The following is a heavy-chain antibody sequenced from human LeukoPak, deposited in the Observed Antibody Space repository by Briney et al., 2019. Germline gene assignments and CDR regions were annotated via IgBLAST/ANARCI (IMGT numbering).Heavy chain of an antibody. V-gene: IGHV1-46*01. CDR3: ARDRGYCSSTSCYTGEIYYYGMDV. D-gene: IGHD2-2*02. CDR2: INPSGGRT. J-gene: IGHJ6*02. CDR1: GYTFTSYY. Sequence: ASVKFSCKASGYTFTSYYMHWVRQAPGQGLEWMGIINPSGGRTSYTQKFQGRVTMTRDTSTSTVYMELSSLRSEDTAVYYCARDRGYCSSTSCYTGEIYYYGMDVWGQGTTVTVSS.